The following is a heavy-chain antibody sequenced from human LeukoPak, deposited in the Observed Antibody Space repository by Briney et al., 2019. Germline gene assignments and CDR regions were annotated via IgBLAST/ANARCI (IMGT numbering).Heavy chain of an antibody. Sequence: PSETLSLTCTFSGGSISSYYWSWIRQPPGKGLECIGYISYTGSTNYNPSLNSRVTISVDTSKNQFSLRLNSVTGADTAVYYCASNYISNSWYYFDYWGQGTLVTVSS. V-gene: IGHV4-59*01. D-gene: IGHD6-13*01. CDR3: ASNYISNSWYYFDY. CDR2: ISYTGST. J-gene: IGHJ4*02. CDR1: GGSISSYY.